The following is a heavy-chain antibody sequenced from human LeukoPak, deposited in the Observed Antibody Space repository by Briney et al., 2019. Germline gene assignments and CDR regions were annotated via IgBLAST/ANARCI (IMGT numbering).Heavy chain of an antibody. J-gene: IGHJ4*02. D-gene: IGHD6-19*01. Sequence: GASVKVSCKASGYTFTGYDIHWVRQAPGEGLEWMGWINPNSGGANSAQKYLGRVSMTRDTSISTVYMDLTSLRSDDTAVYYCARDSGSSGWDPTSFLDYWGRGTLVTVSS. CDR3: ARDSGSSGWDPTSFLDY. CDR1: GYTFTGYD. V-gene: IGHV1-2*02. CDR2: INPNSGGA.